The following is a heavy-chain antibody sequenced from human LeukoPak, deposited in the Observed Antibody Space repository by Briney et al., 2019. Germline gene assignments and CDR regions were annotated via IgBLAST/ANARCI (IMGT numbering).Heavy chain of an antibody. CDR1: GYSFPTYW. J-gene: IGHJ4*02. Sequence: GESLKISCKASGYSFPTYWISWVRQMPGKGLEWMGRIDPSDSYTNYSPSFQGHVTISVDKSISTAFLQWSSLKASDTAMYYCARRNRYTWYSFDYWGQGTLVTVSS. D-gene: IGHD6-13*01. CDR3: ARRNRYTWYSFDY. V-gene: IGHV5-10-1*01. CDR2: IDPSDSYT.